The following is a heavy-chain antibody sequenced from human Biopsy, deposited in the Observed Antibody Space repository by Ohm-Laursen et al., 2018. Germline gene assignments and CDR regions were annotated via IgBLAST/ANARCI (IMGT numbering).Heavy chain of an antibody. CDR2: LYNTGGT. Sequence: SETLSLTCTVSGGSISSYQWTWIRQPPGKGLEWIGYLYNTGGTNYNPSLKSRVTISVDTSKNQFSLKLNSVTVADTAVYYCARHSAEKGGYDGDYFDYWGQGTLVIVSS. CDR3: ARHSAEKGGYDGDYFDY. CDR1: GGSISSYQ. V-gene: IGHV4-59*08. J-gene: IGHJ4*02. D-gene: IGHD5-12*01.